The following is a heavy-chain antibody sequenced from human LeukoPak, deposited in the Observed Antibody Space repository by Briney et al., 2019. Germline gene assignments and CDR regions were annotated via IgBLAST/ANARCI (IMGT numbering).Heavy chain of an antibody. CDR1: GGSISSYY. Sequence: SETLSLTCTVSGGSISSYYWSWIRQPPGKGLEWIGYIYYSGSTNYNPSLKSRVTISVDTSNNQFSLKLSSVTAADTAVYYCARVIDSGYDYYFDYWGQGTLVTVSS. CDR2: IYYSGST. J-gene: IGHJ4*02. CDR3: ARVIDSGYDYYFDY. V-gene: IGHV4-59*01. D-gene: IGHD5-12*01.